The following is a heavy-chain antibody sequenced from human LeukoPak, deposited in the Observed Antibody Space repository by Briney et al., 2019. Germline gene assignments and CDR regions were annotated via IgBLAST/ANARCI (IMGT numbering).Heavy chain of an antibody. J-gene: IGHJ4*02. D-gene: IGHD1-20*01. CDR3: TTGVWYNWNAFTWDF. Sequence: GGSLRLSFAASGFTFCNAWVSWVRQAPGKGLEWVGRIKSKTDGGTTDYAAPVKGRFTISRDDSKNTLYLQMNSLKTEDTAVYYCTTGVWYNWNAFTWDFWGQGTLVTVSS. CDR2: IKSKTDGGTT. CDR1: GFTFCNAW. V-gene: IGHV3-15*01.